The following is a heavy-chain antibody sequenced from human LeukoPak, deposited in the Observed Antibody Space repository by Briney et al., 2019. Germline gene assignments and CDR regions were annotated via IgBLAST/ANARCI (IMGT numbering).Heavy chain of an antibody. D-gene: IGHD3-10*01. CDR1: GGSIRSSTYY. V-gene: IGHV4-39*01. CDR3: AKHYMGSSYNHGLDC. CDR2: IYYSGYT. J-gene: IGHJ4*02. Sequence: PSETLSLTCTVSGGSIRSSTYYWGWIHQPPGKGLEWIGSIYYSGYTYQNPSLESRVTISVDTSKNQFSLKLSSVTAADTAIYYCAKHYMGSSYNHGLDCWGQGTLVTVSS.